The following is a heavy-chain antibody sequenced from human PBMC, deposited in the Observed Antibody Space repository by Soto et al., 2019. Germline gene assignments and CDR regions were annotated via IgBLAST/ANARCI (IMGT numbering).Heavy chain of an antibody. V-gene: IGHV3-30*18. CDR2: ISYDGSNN. CDR1: GFTFSSYG. J-gene: IGHJ4*02. CDR3: AKDIVKYTYGACDY. Sequence: VGSLRLSCAASGFTFSSYGMYWVRQAPGKGLEWVAAISYDGSNNYHADSVKGRFTISRDNSKNTLYLQLNSLRTGDTAVYYCAKDIVKYTYGACDYWGQGVLVTVSS. D-gene: IGHD5-18*01.